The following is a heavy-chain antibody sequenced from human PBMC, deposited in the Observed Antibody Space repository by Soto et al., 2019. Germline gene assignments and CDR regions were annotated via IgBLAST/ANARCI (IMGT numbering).Heavy chain of an antibody. CDR1: GYTFTSYG. CDR3: ARDRVAGTEYYYYYYGMDV. D-gene: IGHD6-19*01. J-gene: IGHJ6*02. Sequence: ASVKVSCKASGYTFTSYGISWVRQAPGQGLEWMGWISAYNGNTNYAQKLQGRVTMTTDTSTSTAHMELRSLRSDDTAVYYCARDRVAGTEYYYYYYGMDVWGQGTTVTV. CDR2: ISAYNGNT. V-gene: IGHV1-18*04.